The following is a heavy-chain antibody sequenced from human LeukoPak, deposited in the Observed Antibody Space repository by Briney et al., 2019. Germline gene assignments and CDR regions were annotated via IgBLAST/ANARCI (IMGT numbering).Heavy chain of an antibody. V-gene: IGHV1-46*01. Sequence: GASVTVSCKASGYTFTTYFLHWVRQAPGQGLEWMGTFKPNTRTAHQGLRFRDRVRMTGDMSTSTVFLELNSLRSDYAAGYYSVREKTGGTYDYWGHGTLVTVST. CDR2: FKPNTRTA. D-gene: IGHD3-16*01. CDR3: VREKTGGTYDY. CDR1: GYTFTTYF. J-gene: IGHJ4*01.